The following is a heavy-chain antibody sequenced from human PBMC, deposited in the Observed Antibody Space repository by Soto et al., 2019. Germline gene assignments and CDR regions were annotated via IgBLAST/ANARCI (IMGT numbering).Heavy chain of an antibody. V-gene: IGHV3-48*03. Sequence: GGSLRLSCAASGFTFSGHEMNWVRQAPGKGLEWVSYISGSGSTIYYADSVKGRFTISRDNAKDSLYLQMNSLRAEDTAVYYCAREVVVFGVIIPTPMDVWGQGTTVTVSS. CDR1: GFTFSGHE. CDR2: ISGSGSTI. J-gene: IGHJ6*02. D-gene: IGHD3-22*01. CDR3: AREVVVFGVIIPTPMDV.